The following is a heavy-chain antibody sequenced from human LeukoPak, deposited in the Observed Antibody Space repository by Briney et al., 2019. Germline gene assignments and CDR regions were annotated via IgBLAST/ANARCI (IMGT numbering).Heavy chain of an antibody. Sequence: PGGSLRLSCAASGFTFSSYAMSWVRQAPGKGLEWVAAISGSGASTYYADSVEGRFTISRDNSKSTLYLQMNSLRAEDTAVYYCAKVSSGIIDDWGQGTLVTVSS. J-gene: IGHJ4*02. V-gene: IGHV3-23*01. CDR2: ISGSGAST. CDR3: AKVSSGIIDD. CDR1: GFTFSSYA. D-gene: IGHD1-26*01.